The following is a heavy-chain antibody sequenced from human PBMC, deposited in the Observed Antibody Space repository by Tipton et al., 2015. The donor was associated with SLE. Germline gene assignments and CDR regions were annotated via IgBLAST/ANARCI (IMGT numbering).Heavy chain of an antibody. CDR2: IKQDGSEK. Sequence: SLRLSCAASGFTFSSYWMSWVRQAPGKGLEWVANIKQDGSEKYYVDSVKGRFTISRDNAKNSLYLQMNSLRAEDTAVYYCARDDISGTGAFDIWGQGTMVAVSS. CDR1: GFTFSSYW. J-gene: IGHJ3*02. D-gene: IGHD1-7*01. V-gene: IGHV3-7*03. CDR3: ARDDISGTGAFDI.